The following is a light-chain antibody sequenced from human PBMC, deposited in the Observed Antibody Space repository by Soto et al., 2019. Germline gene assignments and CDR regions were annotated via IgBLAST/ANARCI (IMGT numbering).Light chain of an antibody. V-gene: IGKV1-33*01. CDR2: DAS. J-gene: IGKJ4*01. CDR1: QDISNY. Sequence: DIRMTQSPSSLSASVGARVTMTCQASQDISNYLNWYQQKPGKAPKLLIYDASNLETGVPSRFSGSGSGTDFTFTISSLQPEEIATYYCQQYDNLPLTFGGGTKVDIK. CDR3: QQYDNLPLT.